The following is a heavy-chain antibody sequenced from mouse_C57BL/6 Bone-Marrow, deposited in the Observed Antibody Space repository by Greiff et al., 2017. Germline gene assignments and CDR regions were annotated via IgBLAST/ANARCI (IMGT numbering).Heavy chain of an antibody. Sequence: EVNVVESGGGLVQPGASLRLSCAASGFTFTDYYMSWVRQPPGKAPEWLALIRNKANGYTTEYTASVKGRFTISRDNSQNILYLQMNTLRAEDSATYYCVKVMVTTDAMDYWGQGTSVTVSS. J-gene: IGHJ4*01. D-gene: IGHD2-2*01. CDR2: IRNKANGYTT. CDR1: GFTFTDYY. V-gene: IGHV7-4*01. CDR3: VKVMVTTDAMDY.